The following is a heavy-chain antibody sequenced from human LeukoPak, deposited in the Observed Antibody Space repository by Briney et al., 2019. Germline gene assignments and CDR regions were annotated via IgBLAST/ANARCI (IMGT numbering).Heavy chain of an antibody. J-gene: IGHJ4*02. CDR2: IYYSGST. D-gene: IGHD3-10*01. Sequence: PSETLSLTCTVSGYSISSGYYWGWIRQPPGKGLEWIGSIYYSGSTYYNPSLKSRVTISVDTSKNQFSLKLSSVTAADTAVYCCASDSSITMVRGAPPFDYWGQGTLVTVSS. CDR1: GYSISSGYY. CDR3: ASDSSITMVRGAPPFDY. V-gene: IGHV4-38-2*02.